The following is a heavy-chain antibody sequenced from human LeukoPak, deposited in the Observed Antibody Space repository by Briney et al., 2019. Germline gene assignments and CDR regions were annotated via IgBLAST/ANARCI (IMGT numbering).Heavy chain of an antibody. D-gene: IGHD2-2*02. Sequence: ASVKVSCKASGYTFTSYYMHWVRQAPGQGREWMGIINPSGGSTSYAQKFQGRVTMTRDTSTSTVYMELSSLRSEDTAVYYCARGMSRYCSSTSCYRWFDPWGQGTLVTVSS. CDR3: ARGMSRYCSSTSCYRWFDP. V-gene: IGHV1-46*01. CDR2: INPSGGST. CDR1: GYTFTSYY. J-gene: IGHJ5*02.